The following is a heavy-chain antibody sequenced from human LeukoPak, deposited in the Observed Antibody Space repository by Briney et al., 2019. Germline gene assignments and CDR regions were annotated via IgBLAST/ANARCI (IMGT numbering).Heavy chain of an antibody. J-gene: IGHJ4*02. Sequence: SETLSLTCAVYGASFRGYFWSWIRRPPGKGLEWIGEINHSGSINYKSSLKSRVTISVDTSKNQFSLKLSSVSAADTAVYYCARRWTYFDSSGYVPYYIDYWGQGTLVTVSS. CDR2: INHSGSI. V-gene: IGHV4-34*01. CDR1: GASFRGYF. D-gene: IGHD3-22*01. CDR3: ARRWTYFDSSGYVPYYIDY.